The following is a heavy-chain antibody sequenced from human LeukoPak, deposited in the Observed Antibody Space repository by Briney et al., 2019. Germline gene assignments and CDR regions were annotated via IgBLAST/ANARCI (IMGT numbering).Heavy chain of an antibody. D-gene: IGHD4-17*01. CDR2: IYYTGST. CDR3: ARAGDYGAPDYYYYYALDV. J-gene: IGHJ6*02. Sequence: SETLSLTCTVSGGSISSGGHYWSWIRQPPGKGLEWIGYIYYTGSTNYNPSLKSRVTISVDTSKNHFSLNLSSVTAADTAVYYCARAGDYGAPDYYYYYALDVWGQGTTVTVSS. V-gene: IGHV4-61*03. CDR1: GGSISSGGHY.